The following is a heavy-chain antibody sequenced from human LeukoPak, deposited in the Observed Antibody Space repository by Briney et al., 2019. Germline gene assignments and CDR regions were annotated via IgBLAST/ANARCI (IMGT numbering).Heavy chain of an antibody. J-gene: IGHJ4*02. CDR1: GFTFSSYE. V-gene: IGHV3-48*03. CDR3: ARDRGGDCYLDY. D-gene: IGHD2-21*02. CDR2: ISSSGSTI. Sequence: GGSLRLSCVASGFTFSSYEMNWVRQAPGKELERVSYISSSGSTIYYADSVKGRFTISRDNAKNSLYLQMNSLRAEDTAVYYCARDRGGDCYLDYWGQGTLVTVPS.